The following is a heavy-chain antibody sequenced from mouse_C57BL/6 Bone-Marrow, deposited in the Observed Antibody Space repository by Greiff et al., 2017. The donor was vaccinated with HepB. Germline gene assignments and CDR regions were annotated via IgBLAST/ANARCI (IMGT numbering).Heavy chain of an antibody. V-gene: IGHV1-59*01. CDR3: ARSAGYYPFAY. CDR2: IDPSDSYT. Sequence: QVQLKEPGAELVRPGTSVKLSCKASGYTFTSYWMHWVKQRPGQGLEWIGVIDPSDSYTNYNQKFKGKATLTVDTSSSTAYMQLSSLTSEDSAVYYCARSAGYYPFAYWGQGTLVTVSA. CDR1: GYTFTSYW. D-gene: IGHD2-3*01. J-gene: IGHJ3*01.